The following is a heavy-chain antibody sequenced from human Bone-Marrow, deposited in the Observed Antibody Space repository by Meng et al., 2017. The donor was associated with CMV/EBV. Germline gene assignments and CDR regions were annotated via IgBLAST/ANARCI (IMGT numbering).Heavy chain of an antibody. D-gene: IGHD6-6*01. CDR3: TRDTSWSSSY. V-gene: IGHV3-9*01. J-gene: IGHJ4*02. Sequence: SLKISCAASGFTFDDYAMHWVRQAPGKGLEWVSGISWNSGSIGYADSVKGRFTISRDTSKNTLYLQMNGLIDEDTAVYYCTRDTSWSSSYWGQGTLVTVSS. CDR2: ISWNSGSI. CDR1: GFTFDDYA.